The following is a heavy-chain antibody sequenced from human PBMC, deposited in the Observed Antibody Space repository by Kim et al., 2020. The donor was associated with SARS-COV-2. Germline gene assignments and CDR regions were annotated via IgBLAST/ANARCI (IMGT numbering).Heavy chain of an antibody. CDR3: ARGSYGDYVDYYGMDV. D-gene: IGHD4-17*01. Sequence: RKSRSTISVDTSKNQFSLKLSSVTAADTAVYYCARGSYGDYVDYYGMDVWGQGTTVTVSS. V-gene: IGHV4-31*02. J-gene: IGHJ6*02.